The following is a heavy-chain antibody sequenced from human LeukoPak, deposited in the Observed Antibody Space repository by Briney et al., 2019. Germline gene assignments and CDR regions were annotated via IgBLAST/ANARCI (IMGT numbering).Heavy chain of an antibody. J-gene: IGHJ4*02. Sequence: GGSLRLSCAASGFTVSNNYMSWVRQAPGKGLEGVSVIYSGGTIYYADSVRGRFTISRDNSKNTLYLQINSLRVGDTAVYYCATHPTNNCWGQGTLVTVSS. D-gene: IGHD2-8*01. CDR1: GFTVSNNY. CDR2: IYSGGTI. CDR3: ATHPTNNC. V-gene: IGHV3-66*01.